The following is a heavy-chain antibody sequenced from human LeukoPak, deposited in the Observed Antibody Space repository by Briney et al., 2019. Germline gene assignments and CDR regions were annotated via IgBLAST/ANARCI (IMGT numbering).Heavy chain of an antibody. V-gene: IGHV3-23*01. CDR2: ISGSGGST. CDR3: AKVVPGYSYGPGAFDI. D-gene: IGHD5-18*01. J-gene: IGHJ3*02. CDR1: GFTFSSYA. Sequence: QPGGSLRLSCAASGFTFSSYAMSWVRQAPGKGLEWVSAISGSGGSTYYADSVKGRFTISRDNSKNTLYLQMNSLRAEDTAVYYCAKVVPGYSYGPGAFDIWGQGTMVTVSS.